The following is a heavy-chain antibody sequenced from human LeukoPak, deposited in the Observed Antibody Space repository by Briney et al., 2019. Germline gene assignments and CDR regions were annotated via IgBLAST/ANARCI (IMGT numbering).Heavy chain of an antibody. CDR1: GGSFSGYY. D-gene: IGHD3-10*01. Sequence: SETLSLTCAVYGGSFSGYYWSWIRQPPGKGLEWIGEINHSGSTNYNPSLKSRVTISVDTSKNQFSLKLSSVTAADTAVYYCARGRRVLLWFRERQNWFDPWGQGTLVTVSS. CDR3: ARGRRVLLWFRERQNWFDP. J-gene: IGHJ5*02. V-gene: IGHV4-34*01. CDR2: INHSGST.